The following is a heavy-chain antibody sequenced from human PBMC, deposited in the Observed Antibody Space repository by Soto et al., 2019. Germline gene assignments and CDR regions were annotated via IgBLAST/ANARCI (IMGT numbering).Heavy chain of an antibody. J-gene: IGHJ4*02. D-gene: IGHD1-1*01. V-gene: IGHV1-18*01. CDR1: GYIFTTYG. Sequence: QVHLVQSGAEVKKPGASVKVSCKGSGYIFTTYGITWVRQAPGQGLEWMGWISAHNGNTNYAQKHQGIVTVTRDTSTSTAYMELRNLRSDDTAVYYCARGRYGDYWGQGALVTVSS. CDR2: ISAHNGNT. CDR3: ARGRYGDY.